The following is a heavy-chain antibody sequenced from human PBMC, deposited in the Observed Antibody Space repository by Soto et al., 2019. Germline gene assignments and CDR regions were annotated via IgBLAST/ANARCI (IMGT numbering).Heavy chain of an antibody. CDR3: VRGRSRVTGDYYSYGLDV. J-gene: IGHJ6*02. CDR2: IIPIFGTA. Sequence: QVQLVQSGAEVKKPGSSVKVSCKASGGTFSSSAISWVRQAPGQGLEWMGGIIPIFGTANYAQKFQGRVTITADKSTTTPSMELSSLRSEDTAVYYCVRGRSRVTGDYYSYGLDVWGQGTTVTVS. V-gene: IGHV1-69*06. CDR1: GGTFSSSA. D-gene: IGHD2-21*02.